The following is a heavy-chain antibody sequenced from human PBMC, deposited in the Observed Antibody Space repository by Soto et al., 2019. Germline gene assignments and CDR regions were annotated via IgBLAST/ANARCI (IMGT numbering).Heavy chain of an antibody. Sequence: EVQLLESGGGLVQPGGSLRLSCAASGFTFSTYAMTWVRQAPGKRLEWVSTISGSGGSTYYADSVKGRFTISRDNSKNTLYLQMNSLRAEDTAVYYCAKHTYVYGSSLVGAFDIWGQGTMVTVSS. V-gene: IGHV3-23*01. D-gene: IGHD6-6*01. CDR3: AKHTYVYGSSLVGAFDI. CDR2: ISGSGGST. CDR1: GFTFSTYA. J-gene: IGHJ3*02.